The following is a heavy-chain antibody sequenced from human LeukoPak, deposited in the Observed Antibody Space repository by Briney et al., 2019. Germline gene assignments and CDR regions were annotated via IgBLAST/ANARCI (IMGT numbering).Heavy chain of an antibody. J-gene: IGHJ6*02. D-gene: IGHD6-13*01. V-gene: IGHV4-59*01. CDR1: GGSISSYY. CDR2: IYNSGST. Sequence: SETLSLTCTVSGGSISSYYWSWVRQPPGKGLEWIGYIYNSGSTNYNPSLKSRVTISVDTSKNQFSLKLSSVTAADTAVYYCARVAAAADTVSGMDVWGQGTTVTVSS. CDR3: ARVAAAADTVSGMDV.